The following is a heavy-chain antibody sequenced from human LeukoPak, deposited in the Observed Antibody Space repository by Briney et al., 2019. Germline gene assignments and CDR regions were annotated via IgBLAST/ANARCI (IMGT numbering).Heavy chain of an antibody. D-gene: IGHD4-17*01. Sequence: GGSLRLSCAASGFTFSSYEMNWVRQAPGKGLEWVSYISSSGSTIYYADSVKGRFTISRDNAKNSLYLQMNSLRAEDTAVYYCARAPRYGDSKQLRYWGPGTLVTVSS. J-gene: IGHJ4*02. CDR2: ISSSGSTI. CDR1: GFTFSSYE. CDR3: ARAPRYGDSKQLRY. V-gene: IGHV3-48*03.